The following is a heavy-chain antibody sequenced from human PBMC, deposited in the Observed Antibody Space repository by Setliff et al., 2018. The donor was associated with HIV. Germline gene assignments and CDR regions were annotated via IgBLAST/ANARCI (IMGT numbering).Heavy chain of an antibody. Sequence: GGSLRLSCAASGFTFSSYAMSWVRQAPGKGLEWVSAIGPVGTSTYYADSVKGRFTISRDNSKSTLYLQMNSLRAEDTAVYYCAKDRGGGSYFDYWGQGTLVTVSS. CDR3: AKDRGGGSYFDY. D-gene: IGHD1-26*01. CDR2: IGPVGTST. CDR1: GFTFSSYA. J-gene: IGHJ4*02. V-gene: IGHV3-23*01.